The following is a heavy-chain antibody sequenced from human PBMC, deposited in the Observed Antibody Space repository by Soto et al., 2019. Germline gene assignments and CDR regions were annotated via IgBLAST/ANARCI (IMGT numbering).Heavy chain of an antibody. CDR3: AGFFGYRYGRVDP. Sequence: SETLSLTCAVYGVSFSDYYWSWVRQPPGKGLEWIGEINHSGSTNYNASLQSRATISVDTSKNQFSLKLRSVTAADTSMYYCAGFFGYRYGRVDPWGQGTQVTVSS. CDR2: INHSGST. V-gene: IGHV4-34*01. CDR1: GVSFSDYY. J-gene: IGHJ5*02. D-gene: IGHD5-18*01.